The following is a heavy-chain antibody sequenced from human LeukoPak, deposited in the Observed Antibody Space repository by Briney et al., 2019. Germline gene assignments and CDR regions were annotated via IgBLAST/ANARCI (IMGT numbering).Heavy chain of an antibody. D-gene: IGHD3-22*01. Sequence: SETLSLTCTVSGGPIRSHYWSWIRQPPGKGLEWIGYIYNNGRTDYNPSLKSRVTISVDKSKNQFSLKLSSVTAADTAVYYCARDSSGELYFDYWGQGTLVTVSS. V-gene: IGHV4-59*11. CDR2: IYNNGRT. CDR1: GGPIRSHY. J-gene: IGHJ4*02. CDR3: ARDSSGELYFDY.